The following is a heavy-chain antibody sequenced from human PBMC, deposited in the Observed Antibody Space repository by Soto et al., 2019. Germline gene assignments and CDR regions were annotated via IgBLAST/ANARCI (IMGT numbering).Heavy chain of an antibody. CDR1: GFTFSRNG. D-gene: IGHD3-3*01. V-gene: IGHV3-30*18. J-gene: IGHJ4*02. CDR3: AKARNPDCDFWSGPDY. CDR2: ISYDGSNK. Sequence: GGSLRLSCAASGFTFSRNGMHWVRQAPGKGLEWVAVISYDGSNKYYADSVKGRFTISRDNSKNTLYLQMNSLRAEDTAIYYCAKARNPDCDFWSGPDYWGQGTLVTVS.